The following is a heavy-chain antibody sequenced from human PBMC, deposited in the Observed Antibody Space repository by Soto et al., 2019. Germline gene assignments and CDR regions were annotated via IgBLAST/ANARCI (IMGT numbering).Heavy chain of an antibody. CDR1: GGSISSYY. CDR2: IYYSGST. V-gene: IGHV4-59*08. CDR3: ARRGLNGYDFWSAPPSGYFDL. J-gene: IGHJ2*01. Sequence: SETLSLTCTVSGGSISSYYWSWIRQPPGKGLEWIGYIYYSGSTNYNPSLKSRVTISVDTSKNQFSLKLSSVTAADTAVYYCARRGLNGYDFWSAPPSGYFDLWGRGTLVTVSS. D-gene: IGHD3-3*01.